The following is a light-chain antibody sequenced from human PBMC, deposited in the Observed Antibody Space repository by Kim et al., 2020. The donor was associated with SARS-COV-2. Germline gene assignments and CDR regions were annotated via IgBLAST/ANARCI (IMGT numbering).Light chain of an antibody. V-gene: IGKV3-15*01. Sequence: EIVMTQSPATLSVSPGERATLSCRASQSVSSNLAWYQQKPGQAPRLLIYGASTRATDIPARFSGSGSGTEFTLTISSLQSEDFAVYYCQQYNNWPLTFGGGTKLEIK. J-gene: IGKJ4*01. CDR2: GAS. CDR3: QQYNNWPLT. CDR1: QSVSSN.